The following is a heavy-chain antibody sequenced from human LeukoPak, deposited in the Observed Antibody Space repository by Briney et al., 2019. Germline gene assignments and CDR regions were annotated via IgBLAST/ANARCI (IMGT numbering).Heavy chain of an antibody. V-gene: IGHV5-51*01. D-gene: IGHD6-6*01. CDR1: GFTFTTYW. CDR3: ARRSSSVSSGYDY. Sequence: GESLKISCKGSGFTFTTYWIGWVRQMPGRGLEWMGIIYPGDSDTRYSPSFQGQVTISADKSISTAYLQWSSLKASDTAMYYCARRSSSVSSGYDYWGQGTLVTVSS. CDR2: IYPGDSDT. J-gene: IGHJ4*02.